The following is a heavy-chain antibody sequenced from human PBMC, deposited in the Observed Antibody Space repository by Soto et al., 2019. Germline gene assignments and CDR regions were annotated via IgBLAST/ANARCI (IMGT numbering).Heavy chain of an antibody. D-gene: IGHD3-3*01. CDR3: ARVDDFWSGYSLSDAFDI. Sequence: ASVKVSCKASGYTFTIYDINWVLQATGQGLEWMGWMNPNSGNTGYAQKFQGRVTMTRNTSISTAYMELSSLRSEDTAVYYCARVDDFWSGYSLSDAFDIWGQGTMVTVSS. J-gene: IGHJ3*02. V-gene: IGHV1-8*01. CDR2: MNPNSGNT. CDR1: GYTFTIYD.